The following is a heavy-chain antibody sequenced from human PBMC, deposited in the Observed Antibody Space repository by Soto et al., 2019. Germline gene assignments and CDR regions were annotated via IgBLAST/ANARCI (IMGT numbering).Heavy chain of an antibody. J-gene: IGHJ4*02. D-gene: IGHD4-17*01. CDR3: ASGDFSHFDS. V-gene: IGHV4-4*02. CDR2: IFHTGST. CDR1: GGSTSSRNW. Sequence: SETLSLTCAVSGGSTSSRNWWSWVRQPPGKGLEWIGQIFHTGSTDYNPSLKSRVTISLDKPKNQISLRVTSVTAADTALYYCASGDFSHFDSWGQGTLVTVSS.